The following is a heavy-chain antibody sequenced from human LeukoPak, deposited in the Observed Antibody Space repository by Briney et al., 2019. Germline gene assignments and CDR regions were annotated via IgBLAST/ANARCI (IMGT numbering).Heavy chain of an antibody. CDR3: ARPSHNYGDYVGYFDY. CDR2: ISAYNGNT. J-gene: IGHJ4*02. Sequence: ASVKVSCKASGYTFTSYGISWVRQAPGQGLEWMGWISAYNGNTNYAQKLQGRVTMTTDTSTSTAYMELRSLRSDDTAVYYCARPSHNYGDYVGYFDYWGQGTLVTVSS. V-gene: IGHV1-18*01. D-gene: IGHD4-17*01. CDR1: GYTFTSYG.